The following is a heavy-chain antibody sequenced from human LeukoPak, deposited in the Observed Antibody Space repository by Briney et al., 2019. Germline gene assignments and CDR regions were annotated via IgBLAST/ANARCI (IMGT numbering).Heavy chain of an antibody. CDR2: IRSKTYGETT. J-gene: IGHJ4*02. D-gene: IGHD6-6*01. V-gene: IGHV3-49*04. CDR1: GFTFGDHA. Sequence: PGRSLRLSCTASGFTFGDHAVSWVRQAPGKGLDWIAFIRSKTYGETTEYAASVKGRFTTSRDDSKSISYLQMNSLKTEDTAVYYCQKYSSSPFDLWGQGTLVTVSS. CDR3: QKYSSSPFDL.